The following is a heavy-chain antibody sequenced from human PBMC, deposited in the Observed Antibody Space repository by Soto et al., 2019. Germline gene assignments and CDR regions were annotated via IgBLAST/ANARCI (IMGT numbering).Heavy chain of an antibody. Sequence: SETLSLTCTVSGGSISSGGYYWSWIRQHPGKGLEWIGYIYYSGSTYYNPSLKSRVTISVDTSKNQFSLRLSSVTAADTAVYYCARTEGYYDSSGYYEGRGYYFDYWGQGTLVTVS. CDR2: IYYSGST. J-gene: IGHJ4*02. CDR1: GGSISSGGYY. D-gene: IGHD3-22*01. V-gene: IGHV4-31*03. CDR3: ARTEGYYDSSGYYEGRGYYFDY.